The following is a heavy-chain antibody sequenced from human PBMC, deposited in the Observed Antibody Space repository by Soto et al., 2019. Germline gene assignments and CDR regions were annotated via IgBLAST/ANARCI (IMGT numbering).Heavy chain of an antibody. Sequence: QVQLQESGPALVRPSESLSLMCSVSGVPITTFYWSWIRQAPGKGLEYIGYIYYGGSTHYNPALKSRVTISVDTANNEFSLKLRSVTAADTAAYYCARGQLLHYQYGLDVWGQGTTVIV. CDR3: ARGQLLHYQYGLDV. CDR2: IYYGGST. J-gene: IGHJ6*02. D-gene: IGHD3-10*01. CDR1: GVPITTFY. V-gene: IGHV4-59*01.